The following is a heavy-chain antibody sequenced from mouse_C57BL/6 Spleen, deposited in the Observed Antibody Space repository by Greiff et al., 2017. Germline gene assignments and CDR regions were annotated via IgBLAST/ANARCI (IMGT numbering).Heavy chain of an antibody. J-gene: IGHJ3*01. CDR3: ARSYANYGGFAY. CDR1: GYAFSSSW. Sequence: HVQLKESGPELVKPGASVKISCKASGYAFSSSWMSWVKQRPGQGLEWIGRIYPGDGDTNYNGKVKGKATLTADKSSSTAYMQLSSLTSEDSAVYFCARSYANYGGFAYWGQGTLVTVSA. D-gene: IGHD2-1*01. CDR2: IYPGDGDT. V-gene: IGHV1-82*01.